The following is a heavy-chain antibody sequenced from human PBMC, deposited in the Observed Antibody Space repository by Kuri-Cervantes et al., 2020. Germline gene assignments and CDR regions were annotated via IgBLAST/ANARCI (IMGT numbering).Heavy chain of an antibody. CDR2: IVVGSGDT. V-gene: IGHV1-58*01. CDR3: GAGTYDYIWGTYHYYFDH. J-gene: IGHJ4*02. D-gene: IGHD3-16*02. CDR1: GFTFSSIG. Sequence: SVKVSCKASGFTFSSIGVQWVRQARRQRLEWIGWIVVGSGDTNYAQEFQERVNITRDRSTRTVYMELSSLRSEDTAVYYCGAGTYDYIWGTYHYYFDHWGQGALVTVSS.